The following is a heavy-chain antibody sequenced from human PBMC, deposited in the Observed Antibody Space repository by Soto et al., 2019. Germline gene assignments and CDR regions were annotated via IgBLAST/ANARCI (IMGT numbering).Heavy chain of an antibody. Sequence: GASVKVSCKASGYTFTSYAMHWVRQAPGQRLEWMGWINAGNGNTKYSQKFQGRVTITRDTSTSTAYMELSSLRSEDTAVYYCAADGSGDIVVVVAAEPYAFDISGQGTMVTVSS. CDR2: INAGNGNT. V-gene: IGHV1-3*01. CDR3: AADGSGDIVVVVAAEPYAFDI. J-gene: IGHJ3*02. CDR1: GYTFTSYA. D-gene: IGHD2-15*01.